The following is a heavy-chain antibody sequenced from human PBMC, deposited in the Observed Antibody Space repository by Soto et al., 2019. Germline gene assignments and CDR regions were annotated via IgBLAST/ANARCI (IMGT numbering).Heavy chain of an antibody. CDR2: IYYSGST. V-gene: IGHV4-30-4*01. Sequence: PSETLSLTCTVSGGSISSGEYYWSWIRQPPGKGLEWIGYIYYSGSTYYNPSLKSRVTISVDTSKNQFSLKLSSVTAADTAVYYCARVSVVYARHYYYYYGMDVWGQGTTVTVSS. CDR3: ARVSVVYARHYYYYYGMDV. J-gene: IGHJ6*02. D-gene: IGHD2-8*02. CDR1: GGSISSGEYY.